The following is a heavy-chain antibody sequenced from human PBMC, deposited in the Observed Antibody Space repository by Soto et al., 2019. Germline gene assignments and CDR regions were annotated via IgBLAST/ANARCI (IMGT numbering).Heavy chain of an antibody. V-gene: IGHV3-23*01. D-gene: IGHD7-27*01. CDR3: AKKSLGSITLPALYYFDY. J-gene: IGHJ4*02. Sequence: EVQLLESGGGLVQPGGSLRLSCAASGFTFGHYAFSWVRQAPGKGLEWGSVISGGGDATYYPDSVKGRFTTSRDNSKNTVYLQMNSLRAEDTAVYYCAKKSLGSITLPALYYFDYWGQGTLVTVSS. CDR1: GFTFGHYA. CDR2: ISGGGDAT.